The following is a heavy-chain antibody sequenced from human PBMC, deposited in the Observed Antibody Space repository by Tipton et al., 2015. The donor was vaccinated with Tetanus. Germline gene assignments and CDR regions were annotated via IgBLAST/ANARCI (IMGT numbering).Heavy chain of an antibody. J-gene: IGHJ3*02. Sequence: TLSLTCIVSGGSMSGSGHYGAWVRQNPGKGLEWLGYIFSGGTTFYSPSLNGRVSMSLDTSKNLFALRLASVTAADTAVYYCARDRHPYRISGAFRGNDALDIWGPGALVTVSS. D-gene: IGHD1-26*01. CDR1: GGSMSGSGHY. V-gene: IGHV4-31*03. CDR3: ARDRHPYRISGAFRGNDALDI. CDR2: IFSGGTT.